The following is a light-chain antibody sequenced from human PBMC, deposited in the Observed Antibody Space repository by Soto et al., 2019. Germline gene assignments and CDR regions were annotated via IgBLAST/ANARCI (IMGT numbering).Light chain of an antibody. CDR1: QSVSSSY. CDR3: QQYYSSPLT. J-gene: IGKJ1*01. Sequence: EIVLTQSPGTLSLSPGERATLSCRASQSVSSSYLAWYQQKPGQAPRLLIYGASSRATGIPDRFSGSGSGTDFTLTISRLETEDCAVYYCQQYYSSPLTFGQGTKVEIK. CDR2: GAS. V-gene: IGKV3-20*01.